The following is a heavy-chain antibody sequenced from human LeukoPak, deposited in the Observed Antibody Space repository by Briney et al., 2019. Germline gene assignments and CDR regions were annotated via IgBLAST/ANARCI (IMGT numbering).Heavy chain of an antibody. CDR1: GYTFTSYG. Sequence: ASVKVSCKASGYTFTSYGISWVRQAPGQGLEWMGWISAYNGNTNYAQKLQGRVTMTTDTSTSTAYMELRSLRSDDTAVYYCARDSPIVVALEYFQHWGQGTLVTVSS. CDR2: ISAYNGNT. CDR3: ARDSPIVVALEYFQH. D-gene: IGHD3-22*01. V-gene: IGHV1-18*04. J-gene: IGHJ1*01.